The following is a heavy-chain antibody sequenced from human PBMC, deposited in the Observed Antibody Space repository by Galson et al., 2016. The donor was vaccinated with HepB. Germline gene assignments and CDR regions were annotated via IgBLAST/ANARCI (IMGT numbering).Heavy chain of an antibody. D-gene: IGHD4-17*01. CDR3: SRNDYGDFEGLAP. CDR2: INRSGGGT. Sequence: SLRLSCAASGLIFENYGMTWVRQSPGKGLEWVSSINRSGGGTGHGASVKGRFTISRDNTKNSVYLEMKSLRLEDTAFYYCSRNDYGDFEGLAPWGQGTLVIVS. V-gene: IGHV3-20*04. J-gene: IGHJ5*02. CDR1: GLIFENYG.